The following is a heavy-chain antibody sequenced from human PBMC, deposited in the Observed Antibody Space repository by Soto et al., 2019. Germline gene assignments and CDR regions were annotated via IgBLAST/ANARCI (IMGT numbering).Heavy chain of an antibody. D-gene: IGHD2-2*01. CDR3: ARVIPGVEAWFDS. Sequence: QVQLVQSGAEVKKPGASVKVSCRASGYTFTNFGVTWVRRSPGHGLEWMGWISAYTDTPNYAQKFQGRVTMTIDTSTSTASMDLRSLTSDDAAVYYCARVIPGVEAWFDSWGQGTLVTVSS. CDR1: GYTFTNFG. CDR2: ISAYTDTP. J-gene: IGHJ5*01. V-gene: IGHV1-18*01.